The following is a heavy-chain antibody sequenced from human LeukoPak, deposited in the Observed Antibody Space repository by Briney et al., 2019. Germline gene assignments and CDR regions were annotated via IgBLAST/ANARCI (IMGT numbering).Heavy chain of an antibody. CDR2: ISSAGTT. CDR3: ARDLEAASTYYFDY. Sequence: GGSLRLSCAASGFTDSSSYMSSVRPAPGKGLEWVSIISSAGTTYYADCVKGRFTISRDNSKNTVYLQVNSLRDEDTAVYYCARDLEAASTYYFDYWGQGTMVTVSS. CDR1: GFTDSSSY. D-gene: IGHD6-13*01. V-gene: IGHV3-66*01. J-gene: IGHJ4*02.